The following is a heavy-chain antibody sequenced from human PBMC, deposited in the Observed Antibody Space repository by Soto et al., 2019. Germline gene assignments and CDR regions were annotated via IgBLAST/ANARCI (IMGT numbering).Heavy chain of an antibody. J-gene: IGHJ6*03. CDR3: AKDQNMVVAGRIYYYYMDV. D-gene: IGHD6-19*01. Sequence: EVQLLESGGGLVQPGGSLRLSCAASGFTFSSYAMSWVRQAPGKGLEWVSAISGSGGSTYYADSVKGRFTISRDNSKNTLYLQMNSLRAEDTAVYYCAKDQNMVVAGRIYYYYMDVWGKGTTVTVSS. V-gene: IGHV3-23*01. CDR2: ISGSGGST. CDR1: GFTFSSYA.